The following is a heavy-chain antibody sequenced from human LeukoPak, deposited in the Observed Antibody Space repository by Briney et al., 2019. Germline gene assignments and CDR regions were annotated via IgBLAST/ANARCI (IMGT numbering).Heavy chain of an antibody. V-gene: IGHV3-74*01. D-gene: IGHD2-15*01. CDR1: GFTFSSYW. CDR3: ARGAGWYCGGGSCYAFYFDY. CDR2: INTDGSST. Sequence: GGSLRPSCAASGFTFSSYWMHWVRQVPGKGLVWVSRINTDGSSTTYADSVKGRFTISRDNAKNTLYLEMNSLRAEDTAVYYCARGAGWYCGGGSCYAFYFDYWGQGNLVTVSS. J-gene: IGHJ4*02.